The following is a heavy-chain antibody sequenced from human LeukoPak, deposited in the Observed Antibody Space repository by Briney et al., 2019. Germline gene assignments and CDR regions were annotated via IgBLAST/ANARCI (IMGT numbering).Heavy chain of an antibody. CDR1: GGSFSGYY. J-gene: IGHJ4*02. Sequence: SETLSLTCAVYGGSFSGYYWSWIRQPPGKGLEWIGEINHSGSTNYNPSLKSRVTISVDTSKNQFSLKLSSVTAADTAVYYCARHGYYGSGSYNDYWGQGTLVTVSS. CDR3: ARHGYYGSGSYNDY. V-gene: IGHV4-34*01. CDR2: INHSGST. D-gene: IGHD3-10*01.